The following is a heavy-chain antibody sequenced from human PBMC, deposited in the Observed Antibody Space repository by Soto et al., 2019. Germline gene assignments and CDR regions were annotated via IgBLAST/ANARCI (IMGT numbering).Heavy chain of an antibody. CDR2: ISNSANTI. CDR1: GFTFSDYY. J-gene: IGHJ4*02. D-gene: IGHD1-1*01. V-gene: IGHV3-11*01. CDR3: ARDTAEDNDGTTFDY. Sequence: QVQLVESGGGLVKPGGSLRLSCAASGFTFSDYYMSWLRQAPGRRLEWISYISNSANTIYYADSVNGRFTIARDNAKNSLYLQMSSLRIEATAMYYCARDTAEDNDGTTFDYWGQGALVTVSS.